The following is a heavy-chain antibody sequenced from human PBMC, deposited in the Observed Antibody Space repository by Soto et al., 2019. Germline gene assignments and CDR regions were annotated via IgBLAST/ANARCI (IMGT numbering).Heavy chain of an antibody. J-gene: IGHJ6*02. CDR3: ARDGPLQIVHYYYYGMDV. V-gene: IGHV3-13*05. CDR2: IGTAGDP. CDR1: GFTFSSYD. D-gene: IGHD6-6*01. Sequence: GGSLRLSCAASGFTFSSYDMHWVRQATGKGLEWVSAIGTAGDPYYPGSVKGRFTISRENAKNSLYLQMNSLRAGDTAVYYCARDGPLQIVHYYYYGMDVWGQGTTVTVSS.